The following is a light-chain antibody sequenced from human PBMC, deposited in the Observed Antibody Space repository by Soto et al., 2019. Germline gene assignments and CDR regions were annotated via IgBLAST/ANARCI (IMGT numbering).Light chain of an antibody. Sequence: EIVLTQSPGTLSLSPGERATLSCRASQSVSSTYLDWYQQKPGQALRLLIYGASSRATAIPDRFSGSGSGTDFTLTISRLEPEDFAVYYCQQYSSSPRTFGQGTKLEIK. CDR1: QSVSSTY. CDR3: QQYSSSPRT. V-gene: IGKV3-20*01. J-gene: IGKJ2*01. CDR2: GAS.